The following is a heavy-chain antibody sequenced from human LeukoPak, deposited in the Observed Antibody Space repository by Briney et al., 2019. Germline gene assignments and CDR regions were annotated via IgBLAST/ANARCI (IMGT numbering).Heavy chain of an antibody. J-gene: IGHJ4*02. D-gene: IGHD3-10*01. V-gene: IGHV3-33*01. CDR1: GFTFSSYG. CDR2: IWYDGSNK. Sequence: GGSLRLSCAASGFTFSSYGMHWVRQAPGKGLEWVAVIWYDGSNKYYEDSVKGRFTISRDNSKNTQYLQMNSLRAEDTAVYYCARDWGSGNSYYFDYWGQGTLVTVSS. CDR3: ARDWGSGNSYYFDY.